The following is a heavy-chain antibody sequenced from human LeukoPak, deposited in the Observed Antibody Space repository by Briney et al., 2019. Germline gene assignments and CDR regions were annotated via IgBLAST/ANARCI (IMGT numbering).Heavy chain of an antibody. Sequence: PSETLSLTCTVSGGSISSYYWSWIRQPPGKGLEWIGYIYYSGSTNYNPSLKSRVTISVDTSKNQFSLKLSSVTAADTAVYYCARYRSGWPNYFDYWGQGTLVTVSS. D-gene: IGHD6-19*01. J-gene: IGHJ4*02. CDR3: ARYRSGWPNYFDY. V-gene: IGHV4-59*12. CDR1: GGSISSYY. CDR2: IYYSGST.